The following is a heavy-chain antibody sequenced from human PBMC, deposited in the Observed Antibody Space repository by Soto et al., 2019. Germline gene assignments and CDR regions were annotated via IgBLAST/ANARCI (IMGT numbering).Heavy chain of an antibody. Sequence: QVQLVQSGAEVKKPGSSVKVSCKASGGTFSNSAISWVRQAPGQGLEWMGGIIPMFGTANYAQKFKGRVKRTADDSTTTAYMELSSLRTADTAMYYCARDPYCSRTICYRAKVYRSPPYFYAMDVWGQGTTVTVSS. CDR1: GGTFSNSA. V-gene: IGHV1-69*01. D-gene: IGHD2-2*02. CDR2: IIPMFGTA. J-gene: IGHJ6*02. CDR3: ARDPYCSRTICYRAKVYRSPPYFYAMDV.